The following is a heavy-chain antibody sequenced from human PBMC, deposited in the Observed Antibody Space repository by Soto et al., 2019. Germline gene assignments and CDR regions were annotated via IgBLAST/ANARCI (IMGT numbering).Heavy chain of an antibody. Sequence: QVQLQQWGAGLLKPSETLSLTCAVYGGSFSGYYWSWIRQPPGKGLEWIGEINHSGSTNYNPSLKSRVTISVDTSKNQFSLKLSSVTAADTAVYYCARWITYYDFWSGLDYWGQGILVTVSS. J-gene: IGHJ4*02. CDR3: ARWITYYDFWSGLDY. D-gene: IGHD3-3*01. CDR2: INHSGST. V-gene: IGHV4-34*01. CDR1: GGSFSGYY.